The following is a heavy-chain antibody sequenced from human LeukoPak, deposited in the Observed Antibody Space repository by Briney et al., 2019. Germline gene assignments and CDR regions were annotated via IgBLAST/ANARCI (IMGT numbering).Heavy chain of an antibody. J-gene: IGHJ4*02. D-gene: IGHD2-21*02. V-gene: IGHV3-23*01. Sequence: PGGALRLSCAASGFTFSSYAMSWVRQAPGKGLEWVSAISGSGGSTYYADSVKGRFTISRDNSKNTLYLQRNSQRAEDTAVYYCAKYRHIVVVTAIPIPPFDYWGQGTLVTVSS. CDR2: ISGSGGST. CDR3: AKYRHIVVVTAIPIPPFDY. CDR1: GFTFSSYA.